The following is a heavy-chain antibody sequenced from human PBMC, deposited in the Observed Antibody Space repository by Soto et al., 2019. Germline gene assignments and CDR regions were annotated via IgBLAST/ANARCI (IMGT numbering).Heavy chain of an antibody. CDR2: IYHTGNT. J-gene: IGHJ4*02. D-gene: IGHD3-10*01. Sequence: PSETLSLTCTVSGGSLSSFFWNWIRQSPGKGLEWVGYIYHTGNTHYNPSLKSRLTFSLDMSKHQVFLRLPSVTAADTAVYYCARGQLWSNDFDYWGQGTLVTVSS. CDR3: ARGQLWSNDFDY. CDR1: GGSLSSFF. V-gene: IGHV4-59*01.